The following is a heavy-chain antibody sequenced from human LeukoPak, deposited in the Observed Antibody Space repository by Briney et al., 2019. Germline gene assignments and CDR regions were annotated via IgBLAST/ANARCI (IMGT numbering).Heavy chain of an antibody. J-gene: IGHJ4*02. V-gene: IGHV3-30*18. CDR2: ISYDGSNK. CDR3: AKVAGDYYDINVDY. CDR1: GFTFSSYG. D-gene: IGHD3-22*01. Sequence: GGSLRLSCAASGFTFSSYGMHWVRQAPGKGLEWVAVISYDGSNKYYADSVKGRFTISRDNSKNTLYLQMNSLRAEDTAVYYCAKVAGDYYDINVDYWGQGTLVTVSS.